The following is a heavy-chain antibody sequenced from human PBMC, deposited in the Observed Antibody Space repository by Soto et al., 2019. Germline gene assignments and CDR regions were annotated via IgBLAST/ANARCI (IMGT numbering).Heavy chain of an antibody. CDR3: AKANDSSGYPDYYFDY. CDR1: GFTFDDYT. CDR2: ISWDGGST. V-gene: IGHV3-43*01. Sequence: GGSLRLSCAASGFTFDDYTMHWVRQAPGKGLEWVSLISWDGGSTYYADSVKGRFTISRDNSKNSLYLKMNSLRTEDTALYYCAKANDSSGYPDYYFDYWGQGTLVTVSS. J-gene: IGHJ4*02. D-gene: IGHD3-22*01.